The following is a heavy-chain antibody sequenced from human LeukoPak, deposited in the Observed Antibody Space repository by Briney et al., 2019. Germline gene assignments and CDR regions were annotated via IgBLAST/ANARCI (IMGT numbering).Heavy chain of an antibody. CDR1: GYSISGGYY. J-gene: IGHJ4*02. D-gene: IGHD2-21*02. V-gene: IGHV4-38-2*01. Sequence: SETLSLTCAVSGYSISGGYYWGWIRQPPGKGLEWIGSFYHSGSTYYSPSLKSRVTISVDTSKNQFSLKLSSVTAADTAVYYCARGPPIVVVTAQLDYWGQGTLVTVSS. CDR3: ARGPPIVVVTAQLDY. CDR2: FYHSGST.